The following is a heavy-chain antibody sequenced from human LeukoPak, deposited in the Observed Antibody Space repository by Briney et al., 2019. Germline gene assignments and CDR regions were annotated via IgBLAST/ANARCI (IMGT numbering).Heavy chain of an antibody. J-gene: IGHJ5*02. CDR1: GGSISRYY. D-gene: IGHD3-3*01. V-gene: IGHV4-59*01. CDR2: IYNSGNT. CDR3: ARGLTIFEPFDP. Sequence: SETLSLTCTVSGGSISRYYWSWIRQPPGKGLEWIGYIYNSGNTNYNPSLKSRVTISVNTSKNQFSLTLSSVTAADTAVYYGARGLTIFEPFDPWGEGTLVTVSS.